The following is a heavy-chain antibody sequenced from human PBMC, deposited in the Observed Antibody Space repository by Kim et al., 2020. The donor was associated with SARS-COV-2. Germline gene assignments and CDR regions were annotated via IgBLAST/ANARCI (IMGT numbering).Heavy chain of an antibody. D-gene: IGHD3-10*01. CDR1: GFTFSSYG. J-gene: IGHJ5*02. CDR3: AKRGWGQGSGKSISS. V-gene: IGHV3-30*18. CDR2: ISYDGSDK. Sequence: GGSLRLSCAASGFTFSSYGMHWVRQPPGKGLGWVAFISYDGSDKYYADSVKGRFTISRDNSKNTLYLQMNSLRAEDTAVYYCAKRGWGQGSGKSISSWGQGTLVTVSS.